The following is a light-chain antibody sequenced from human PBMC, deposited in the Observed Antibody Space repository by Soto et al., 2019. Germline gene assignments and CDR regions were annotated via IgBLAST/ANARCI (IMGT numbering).Light chain of an antibody. CDR1: TSISSW. CDR3: QEYSRY. CDR2: EAS. Sequence: DSQMTHSPSTLSASVGDRVTITCRARTSISSWLAWYQQKPGKAPKVLISEASNLESGVPSRFSGSGYGTEFTLTISSLQPDDVATYYCQEYSRYFGGGTKVEIK. J-gene: IGKJ4*01. V-gene: IGKV1-5*01.